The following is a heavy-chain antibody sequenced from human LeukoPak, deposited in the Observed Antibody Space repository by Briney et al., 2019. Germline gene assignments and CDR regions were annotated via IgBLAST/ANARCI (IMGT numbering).Heavy chain of an antibody. Sequence: PGGSLRLSCAASGFTFSSYAMSWVRQAPGKGLEWVSAISGSGGSTYYADSVKGRFTISRDNSKNTLYLQMNSMRAEDTAVYYCAKGYSYGIGEYYFDYWGQGTLVTVSS. CDR2: ISGSGGST. CDR1: GFTFSSYA. D-gene: IGHD5-18*01. V-gene: IGHV3-23*01. CDR3: AKGYSYGIGEYYFDY. J-gene: IGHJ4*02.